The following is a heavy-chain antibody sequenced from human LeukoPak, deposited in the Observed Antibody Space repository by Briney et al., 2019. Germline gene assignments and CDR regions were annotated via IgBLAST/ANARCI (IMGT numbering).Heavy chain of an antibody. CDR3: ARSISPRVYFDY. CDR1: GGSFSGYY. CDR2: INHSAST. J-gene: IGHJ4*02. D-gene: IGHD3-3*02. Sequence: SETLSLTCDVYGGSFSGYYWSWIRQPPGKGLEWIGEINHSASTNYNPSLKSRVTISVDTSKTQFSLKLSSVTAADTAVYYCARSISPRVYFDYWGQGSLVTVSS. V-gene: IGHV4-34*01.